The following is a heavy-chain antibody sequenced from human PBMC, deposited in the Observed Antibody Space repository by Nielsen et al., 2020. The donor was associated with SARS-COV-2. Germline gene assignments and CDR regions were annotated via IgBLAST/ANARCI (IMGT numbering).Heavy chain of an antibody. CDR3: ARVQYMATVTTYFDY. Sequence: SETLSLTCTVSGGSISSSSYFWGWIRQPPGKGLEWIGSIYYSGSTYYNPSLKNRVTMSADTSKNQFSLKLSSVTAADTAVYYCARVQYMATVTTYFDYWGQGTLVTVSS. CDR2: IYYSGST. D-gene: IGHD4-17*01. CDR1: GGSISSSSYF. J-gene: IGHJ4*02. V-gene: IGHV4-39*07.